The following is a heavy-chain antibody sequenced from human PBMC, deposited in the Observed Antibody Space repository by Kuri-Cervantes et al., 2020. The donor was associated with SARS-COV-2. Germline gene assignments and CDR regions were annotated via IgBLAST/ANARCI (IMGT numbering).Heavy chain of an antibody. CDR2: INSDGSST. V-gene: IGHV3-74*01. J-gene: IGHJ4*02. Sequence: GESLKISCAASGFTFSSYAMSWVRQAPGKGLVWVSRINSDGSSTSYADSVKGRLTISRDNAKNSLYLQMNSLRAEDTAVYYCARSPGDGDYDPFDYWGQGTLVTVSS. CDR3: ARSPGDGDYDPFDY. CDR1: GFTFSSYA. D-gene: IGHD4-17*01.